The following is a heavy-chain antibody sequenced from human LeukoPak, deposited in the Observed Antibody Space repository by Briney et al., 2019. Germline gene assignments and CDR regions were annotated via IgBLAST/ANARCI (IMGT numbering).Heavy chain of an antibody. J-gene: IGHJ5*02. D-gene: IGHD6-25*01. Sequence: SETLSLTCTVSGGSISSYYWSWIRQPPGKGLEWIGYIYYSGSTNYNPSLKSRVTISVDTSKNQFSLKLSSVTAADTAVYYCARGDEKAAVNWFDPWGQGTLVTVSS. V-gene: IGHV4-59*01. CDR2: IYYSGST. CDR3: ARGDEKAAVNWFDP. CDR1: GGSISSYY.